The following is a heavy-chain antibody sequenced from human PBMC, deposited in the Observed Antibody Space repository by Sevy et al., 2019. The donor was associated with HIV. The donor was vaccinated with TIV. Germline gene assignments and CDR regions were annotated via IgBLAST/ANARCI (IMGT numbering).Heavy chain of an antibody. CDR3: AKVLGFGSGYDYAFDF. J-gene: IGHJ3*01. CDR1: GFTFTSYG. D-gene: IGHD5-12*01. Sequence: GGSLRLSCAASGFTFTSYGIHWVHQAPGKGLECVAKISFAEKYKYYAESVKGRFTISRDIYKNTVFLEMNSLRPDDTGVYYCAKVLGFGSGYDYAFDFWGQGTMVTVSS. V-gene: IGHV3-30*02. CDR2: ISFAEKYK.